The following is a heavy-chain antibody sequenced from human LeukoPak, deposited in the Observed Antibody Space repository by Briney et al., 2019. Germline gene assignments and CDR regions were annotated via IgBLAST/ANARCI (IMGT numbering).Heavy chain of an antibody. D-gene: IGHD2-8*01. CDR3: ARDRGYCTNGVCHDAFDI. Sequence: DSVKVTCKASGYTFTSYGISWVRQAPGQGLEWMGWISAYNGNTNYAQKLQGRVTMTTDTSTSTAYMELRSLRSDDTAVYYCARDRGYCTNGVCHDAFDIWGQGTMVTVSS. J-gene: IGHJ3*02. V-gene: IGHV1-18*01. CDR2: ISAYNGNT. CDR1: GYTFTSYG.